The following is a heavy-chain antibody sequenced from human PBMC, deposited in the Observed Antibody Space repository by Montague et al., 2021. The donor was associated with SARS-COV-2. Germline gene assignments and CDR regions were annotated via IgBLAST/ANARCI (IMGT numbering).Heavy chain of an antibody. Sequence: SLRLSCAASGFTVSSNYMSWVRQAPGKGLEWVSVIYSGGSTHYADSVKGRFTISRDNSKNTLYLQMNSLRAEDTAVYYCARDQRSWSFEAWRPTGYYYGMDVWGQGTTVTVSS. V-gene: IGHV3-66*01. CDR2: IYSGGST. D-gene: IGHD6-13*01. J-gene: IGHJ6*02. CDR3: ARDQRSWSFEAWRPTGYYYGMDV. CDR1: GFTVSSNY.